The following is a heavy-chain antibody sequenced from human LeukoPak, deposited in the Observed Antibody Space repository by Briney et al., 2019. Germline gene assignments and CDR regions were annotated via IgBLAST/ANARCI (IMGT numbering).Heavy chain of an antibody. CDR2: IYYSGST. V-gene: IGHV4-61*01. Sequence: SETLSLTCTVSGGSVSSGSYYWSWIRQPPGKGLEWIGYIYYSGSTNYNPSLKSRVTISVDTSKNQFSLKLSSVSAADTAVYYCARSEGYAFDPWGQGTLVTVSS. D-gene: IGHD2-15*01. J-gene: IGHJ5*02. CDR3: ARSEGYAFDP. CDR1: GGSVSSGSYY.